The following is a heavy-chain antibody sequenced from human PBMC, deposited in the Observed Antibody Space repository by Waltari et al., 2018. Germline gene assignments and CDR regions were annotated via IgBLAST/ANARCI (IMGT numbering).Heavy chain of an antibody. V-gene: IGHV4-38-2*02. J-gene: IGHJ4*02. Sequence: QVQLQESGPGLVKPSETLSLTCTVSGYSISSGYYWGWIRQPPGKGLEWIGNIYHSGSTYYNPSLKSRVTISVDTSKNQFSLKLSSVTAADTAVYYCARDNSGTICWGQGTLVTVSS. CDR1: GYSISSGYY. CDR2: IYHSGST. D-gene: IGHD1-7*01. CDR3: ARDNSGTIC.